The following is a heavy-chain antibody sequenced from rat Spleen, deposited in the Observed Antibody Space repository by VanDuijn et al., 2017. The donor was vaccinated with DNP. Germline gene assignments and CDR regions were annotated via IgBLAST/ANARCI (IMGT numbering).Heavy chain of an antibody. CDR1: GFTFSDYY. CDR3: ARVQPGYYALDA. CDR2: ISTGGGNT. J-gene: IGHJ2*01. V-gene: IGHV5S11*01. Sequence: EVQLVESGGDLVQPGRSLKLSCAASGFTFSDYYMAWVRQAPKKGLEWVAYISTGGGNTYYRDSVKGRFTISRDNAKSTLYLQMDSLRSEETATYYCARVQPGYYALDAWGQGVMVTVSS. D-gene: IGHD1-12*01.